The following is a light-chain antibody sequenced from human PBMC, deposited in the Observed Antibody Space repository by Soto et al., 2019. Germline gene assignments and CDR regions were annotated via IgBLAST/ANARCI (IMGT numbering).Light chain of an antibody. J-gene: IGKJ1*01. CDR2: RAS. Sequence: EIVLTQSPGTLSLSTGERATLSCRASQSVSSSYLAWYQQKPGQAPRLLIFRASSRATSVPARFSASGSGTEFTLTISGLQSEDFAVYYCQQYSNWPPWTFGPGTKVDIK. CDR3: QQYSNWPPWT. V-gene: IGKV3-20*01. CDR1: QSVSSSY.